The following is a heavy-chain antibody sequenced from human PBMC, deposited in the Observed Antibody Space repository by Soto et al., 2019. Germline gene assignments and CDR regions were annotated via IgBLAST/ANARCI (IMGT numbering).Heavy chain of an antibody. CDR1: GFTFSTYW. Sequence: GGSLRLSCAASGFTFSTYWMSWVRQAPGKGPEWVANIKQDGSERYYVDSVKGRFTISRDNAKNLLFLQMNNLRAEDTAVYYCASRASAVVYHGVFAYGAQGSPVGVSS. CDR2: IKQDGSER. J-gene: IGHJ4*02. CDR3: ASRASAVVYHGVFAY. V-gene: IGHV3-7*03.